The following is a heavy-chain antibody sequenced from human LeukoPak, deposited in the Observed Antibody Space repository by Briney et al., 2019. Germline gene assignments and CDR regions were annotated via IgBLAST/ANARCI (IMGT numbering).Heavy chain of an antibody. CDR1: GFIFTNYA. V-gene: IGHV3-23*01. CDR2: IRTNGGST. J-gene: IGHJ6*02. D-gene: IGHD2-21*01. CDR3: AKDIVVSGYYGMDV. Sequence: GGSLRLSCAASGFIFTNYALSWVRQAPGKGLEWVSSIRTNGGSTYYADSVKGRFTISRDNSKNRLYLQMNSLRAEDTAVYYCAKDIVVSGYYGMDVWGQGTTVTVSS.